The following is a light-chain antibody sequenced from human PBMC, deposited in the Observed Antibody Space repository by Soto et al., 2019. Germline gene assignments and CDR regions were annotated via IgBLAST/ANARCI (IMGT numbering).Light chain of an antibody. J-gene: IGKJ1*01. CDR3: QQRSNWRT. Sequence: EIVMTQSPGTLSLSPGERATLSCRASQSVSNNYLAWYQQKPGQAPRLLIYDASNRATGVPSRFSGGGSGTDFTLTITGLEPEDFAVYYCQQRSNWRTFGQGTKVDIK. V-gene: IGKV3-11*01. CDR2: DAS. CDR1: QSVSNNY.